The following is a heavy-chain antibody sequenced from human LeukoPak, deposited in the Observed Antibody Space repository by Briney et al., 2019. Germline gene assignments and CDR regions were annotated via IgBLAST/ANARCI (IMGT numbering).Heavy chain of an antibody. V-gene: IGHV4-39*01. CDR2: IYYSGST. J-gene: IGHJ4*02. CDR3: ARQLSYSSGWYFDY. D-gene: IGHD6-19*01. Sequence: PSETLSLTCTVSGGSISSSSYYWGWIRQPPGKGLEWIGSIYYSGSTHYNPSLKSRVTISVDTSKNQFSLKLSSVTAADTAVYYCARQLSYSSGWYFDYWGQGTLVTVSS. CDR1: GGSISSSSYY.